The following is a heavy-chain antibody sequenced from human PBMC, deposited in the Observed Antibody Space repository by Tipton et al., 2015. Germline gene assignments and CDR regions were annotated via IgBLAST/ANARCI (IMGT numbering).Heavy chain of an antibody. V-gene: IGHV4-59*07. CDR1: ADSISNYY. CDR3: ATSYAANPSGFWF. D-gene: IGHD2-15*01. J-gene: IGHJ4*02. CDR2: IYYSGST. Sequence: TLSLTCTFSADSISNYYWSWIRQPPGKGLEWIGFIYYSGSTNYNPSLKSRVTISADTSKNQFSLKLLSVTAADTAVYFCATSYAANPSGFWFWGQGTLVTVSS.